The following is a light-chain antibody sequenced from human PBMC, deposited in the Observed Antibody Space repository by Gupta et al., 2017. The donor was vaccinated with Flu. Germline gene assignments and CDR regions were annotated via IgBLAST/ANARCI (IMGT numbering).Light chain of an antibody. CDR1: SSNIGSNP. CDR2: GNS. V-gene: IGLV1-44*01. Sequence: QSVLAQPPSASETPGQRVTISCSGSSSNIGSNPVNWYQQVPGTAPTLLIYGNSQRPSGVPDRFSCATSCTYASPVTSARQSEDEADDYWSESDASMKGHYVFGTGTKVTVL. J-gene: IGLJ1*01. CDR3: SESDASMKGHYV.